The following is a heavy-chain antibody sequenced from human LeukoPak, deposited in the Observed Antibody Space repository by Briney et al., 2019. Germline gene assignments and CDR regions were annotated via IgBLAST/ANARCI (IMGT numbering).Heavy chain of an antibody. CDR1: GGSISSGSYY. Sequence: SEPLSLTCTVSGGSISSGSYYWSWIRQPAGKGLEWIGRFYTSGSTNYNPSLKSRVTISVDTSKNQFSLKLSSVTAADTAVYYCAREVHGDIDYWGQGTLVTVSS. CDR3: AREVHGDIDY. J-gene: IGHJ4*02. D-gene: IGHD4-17*01. CDR2: FYTSGST. V-gene: IGHV4-61*02.